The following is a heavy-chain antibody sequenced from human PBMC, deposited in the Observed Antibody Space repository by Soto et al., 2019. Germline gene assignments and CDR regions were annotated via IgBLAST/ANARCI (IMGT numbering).Heavy chain of an antibody. CDR2: INSDGTDS. D-gene: IGHD3-22*01. CDR1: GFDFEDFA. J-gene: IGHJ4*02. V-gene: IGHV3-43D*04. CDR3: AKALYYYDSSPLDH. Sequence: GGSLRLSCAAAGFDFEDFAMHWVRQAPGKGLEWVSLINSDGTDSYYMDSVRGRFTISRDNGKNSLYLQMDRLRPEDTAFYFCAKALYYYDSSPLDHWGQGTLVTVS.